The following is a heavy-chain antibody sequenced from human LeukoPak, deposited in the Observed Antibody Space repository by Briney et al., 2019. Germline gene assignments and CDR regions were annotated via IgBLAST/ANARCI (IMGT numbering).Heavy chain of an antibody. D-gene: IGHD3-10*01. CDR1: GGSISSYY. Sequence: SETLSLTCTVSGGSISSYYWSWIRQPPGKGLEWIGYIYYSGSTNYNPSLKSRVTISVDTSKNQFSLKLSSVTAADTAVYYCARHDYYGSGRFDYWGQGTLVTVSS. V-gene: IGHV4-59*08. CDR3: ARHDYYGSGRFDY. CDR2: IYYSGST. J-gene: IGHJ4*02.